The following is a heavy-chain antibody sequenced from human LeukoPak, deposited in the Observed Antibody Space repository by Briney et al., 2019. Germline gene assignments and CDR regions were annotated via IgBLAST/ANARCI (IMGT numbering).Heavy chain of an antibody. CDR3: ARGGQGDGYSADEAFDI. CDR2: TYYRSKWYN. V-gene: IGHV6-1*01. J-gene: IGHJ3*02. Sequence: HSQTLSLTCAISGDIVSTNSSWNWIRQSPSRGLEWLGRTYYRSKWYNDYVVSVKGRINISPDTSKNQFSLHLNSVTPEDTAVYFCARGGQGDGYSADEAFDIWGQGTMVTVS. D-gene: IGHD5-18*01. CDR1: GDIVSTNSS.